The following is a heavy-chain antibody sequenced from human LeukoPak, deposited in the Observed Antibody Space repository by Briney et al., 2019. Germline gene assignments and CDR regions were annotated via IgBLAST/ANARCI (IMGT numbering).Heavy chain of an antibody. J-gene: IGHJ4*02. CDR2: FYNSGST. CDR1: GGSISNYY. Sequence: SETLSLTCTVSGGSISNYYWSWIRQPAGKGLEWIGRFYNSGSTNCNPSLKSQVTMSLDTSKNQFSLKLSSVTAADTAVYYCAREEQLSSRDYYFDYWGQGTLVTVSS. CDR3: AREEQLSSRDYYFDY. V-gene: IGHV4-4*07. D-gene: IGHD1-26*01.